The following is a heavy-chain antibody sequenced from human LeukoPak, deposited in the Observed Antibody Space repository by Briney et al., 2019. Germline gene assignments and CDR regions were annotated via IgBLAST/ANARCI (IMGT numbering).Heavy chain of an antibody. J-gene: IGHJ3*02. Sequence: ASVKVSCKASGDTFTGDYMHWVRQAPGQGLEWMGWINPNSGGTNYAQKFQGRVTMTRDTSISTAYMELSRLRSDDTAVYYCARDPKLTGDAFDIWGQGTMVTVSS. CDR1: GDTFTGDY. CDR3: ARDPKLTGDAFDI. CDR2: INPNSGGT. V-gene: IGHV1-2*02. D-gene: IGHD7-27*01.